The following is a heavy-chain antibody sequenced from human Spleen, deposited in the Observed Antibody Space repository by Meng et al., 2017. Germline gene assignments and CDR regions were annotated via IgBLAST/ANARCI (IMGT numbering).Heavy chain of an antibody. J-gene: IGHJ4*02. D-gene: IGHD6-19*01. V-gene: IGHV4-38-2*01. CDR1: GYSISSGYY. Sequence: AETLSLTCAVSGYSISSGYYRGWVRQPPGKGLEWIGSIYHSGSTYYNPSLKSRVTISVDTSKNRFSLKETSVTAADTAVDYCTGRIRYPNIALGGLENWGRGTLVTVSS. CDR3: TGRIRYPNIALGGLEN. CDR2: IYHSGST.